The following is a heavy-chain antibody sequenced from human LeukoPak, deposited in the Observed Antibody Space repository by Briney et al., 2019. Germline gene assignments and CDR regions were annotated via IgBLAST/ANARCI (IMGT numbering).Heavy chain of an antibody. J-gene: IGHJ5*02. V-gene: IGHV1-69*04. CDR2: IIPILGIA. D-gene: IGHD6-13*01. CDR1: GGTFSSYA. CDR3: ARDRREGLEKQKGIAAAFP. Sequence: SVKVSCKASGGTFSSYAISWVRQAPGQGLEWMGRIIPILGIANYAQKFQGRVTITADKSTSTAYMELSSLRSEDTAVYYCARDRREGLEKQKGIAAAFPWGQRTLVTVSS.